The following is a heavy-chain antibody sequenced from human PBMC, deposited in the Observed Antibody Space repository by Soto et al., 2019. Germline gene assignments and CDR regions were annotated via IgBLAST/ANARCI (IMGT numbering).Heavy chain of an antibody. CDR1: SGSFSGYY. J-gene: IGHJ5*02. Sequence: SETLSLTCAVYSGSFSGYYWSWIRQPPGKGLEWIGEINHSGSTNYTPSLKSRVTISVDTSKNQFSLKLSSVTAADTAVYYCARGFRSSCPSGARFDPWGQATLVTVS. CDR3: ARGFRSSCPSGARFDP. D-gene: IGHD6-13*01. V-gene: IGHV4-34*01. CDR2: INHSGST.